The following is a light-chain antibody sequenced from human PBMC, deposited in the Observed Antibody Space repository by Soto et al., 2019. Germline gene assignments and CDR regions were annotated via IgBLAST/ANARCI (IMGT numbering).Light chain of an antibody. CDR1: QTISSW. V-gene: IGKV1-5*03. J-gene: IGKJ1*01. CDR3: QKYNSYFQT. Sequence: DIQMTQSPSTLSGSVGDRVTITFRASQTISSWLAWHQQKPGKAPKLLIYKASTLKSGVPSRFSGSGSGTEFTLTISSLQPDDVATYYCQKYNSYFQTFGQGTKVDIK. CDR2: KAS.